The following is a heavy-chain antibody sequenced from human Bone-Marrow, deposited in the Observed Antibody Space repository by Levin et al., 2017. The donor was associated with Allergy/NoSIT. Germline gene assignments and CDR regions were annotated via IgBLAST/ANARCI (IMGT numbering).Heavy chain of an antibody. V-gene: IGHV3-21*01. D-gene: IGHD7-27*01. CDR3: ARGTGLDPFF. CDR1: GFTFSSYS. J-gene: IGHJ3*01. Sequence: GESLKISCAASGFTFSSYSMNWVRQAPGKGLEWVSSISSSSSYIYYADSVKGRFTISRDNAKNSLYLQMNSLRAEDTAVYYCARGTGLDPFFWGQGTMVTVSS. CDR2: ISSSSSYI.